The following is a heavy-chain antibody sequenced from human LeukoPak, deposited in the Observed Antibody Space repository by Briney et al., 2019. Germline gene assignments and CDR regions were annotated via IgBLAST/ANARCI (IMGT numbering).Heavy chain of an antibody. CDR2: ISGSDGST. V-gene: IGHV3-23*01. CDR1: GFTFSSYA. Sequence: GGSLRLSCAASGFTFSSYAMSWVRQAPGKGLEWVSAISGSDGSTYYADSVKGRFTISRDNSKNTLYLQMNSLRAEDTAVYYCAKDLARAQLWFGELLMGADYWGQGTLVTVSS. CDR3: AKDLARAQLWFGELLMGADY. J-gene: IGHJ4*02. D-gene: IGHD3-10*01.